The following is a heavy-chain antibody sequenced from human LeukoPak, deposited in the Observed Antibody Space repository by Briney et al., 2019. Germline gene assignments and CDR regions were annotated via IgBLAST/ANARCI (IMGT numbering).Heavy chain of an antibody. J-gene: IGHJ6*02. CDR2: IIPIFGTA. CDR1: GGTFSSYA. D-gene: IGHD5-12*01. V-gene: IGHV1-69*01. CDR3: AIIVATMSYYYYGMDV. Sequence: SVKVSCKASGGTFSSYAISWVRQAPGQGLEWMGGIIPIFGTANYAQKFQGRVTITADESTSTAYMELSSLRSEDTAVYYCAIIVATMSYYYYGMDVWGQGTTVTVSS.